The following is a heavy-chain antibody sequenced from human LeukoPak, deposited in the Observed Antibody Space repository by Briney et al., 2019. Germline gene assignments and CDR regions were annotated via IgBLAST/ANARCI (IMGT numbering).Heavy chain of an antibody. Sequence: SETLSLTCTVPGGSISSYYWSWIRQPPGKGLEWIGYIYYSGSTNYNPSLKSRVTISVDTSKNQFSLKLSSVTAADTAVYYCARQQQLVSLYFDYWGQGTLVTVSS. CDR1: GGSISSYY. J-gene: IGHJ4*02. V-gene: IGHV4-59*08. CDR3: ARQQQLVSLYFDY. D-gene: IGHD6-13*01. CDR2: IYYSGST.